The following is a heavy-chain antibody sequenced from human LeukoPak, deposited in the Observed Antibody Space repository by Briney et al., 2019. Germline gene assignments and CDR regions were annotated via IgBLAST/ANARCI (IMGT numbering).Heavy chain of an antibody. D-gene: IGHD5-18*01. V-gene: IGHV3-11*04. CDR2: ISSSRSTI. CDR3: ARVARGIQGDFDY. Sequence: GGSLSLSCAASGFTFSDYYMSWIRQAPGKGLEWVSYISSSRSTIYYADSVKGRFTISRDNAKNSLYLQMNSLRAEDTAVYYCARVARGIQGDFDYWGQGTLVTVSS. J-gene: IGHJ4*02. CDR1: GFTFSDYY.